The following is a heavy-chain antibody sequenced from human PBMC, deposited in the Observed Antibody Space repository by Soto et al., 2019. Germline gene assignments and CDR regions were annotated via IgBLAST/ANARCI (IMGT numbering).Heavy chain of an antibody. CDR3: ARDVGATSKPYYFDY. V-gene: IGHV1-18*04. CDR1: GYTFTSYG. J-gene: IGHJ4*02. Sequence: ASVKISCKASGYTFTSYGISWVRKAPGQGLEWMGWISAYNGNTNYAQKLQGRVTMTTDTSTSTAYMELRSLRSDDTAVYYCARDVGATSKPYYFDYWGQGTLVTVSS. D-gene: IGHD1-26*01. CDR2: ISAYNGNT.